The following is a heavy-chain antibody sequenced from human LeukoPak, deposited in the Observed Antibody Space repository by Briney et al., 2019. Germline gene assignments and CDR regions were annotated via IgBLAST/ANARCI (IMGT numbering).Heavy chain of an antibody. CDR3: ARPIGGYAAL. CDR1: GYSFTSYW. J-gene: IGHJ4*02. D-gene: IGHD5-12*01. V-gene: IGHV5-51*01. Sequence: GESLQISFQGSGYSFTSYWIGWVRQMPGKGLEWMGLVYPGDSDTRYSPSFQGQVTMSADKSVSTAYLQWSSLKASDTAMYYCARPIGGYAALWGQGTLVIVSS. CDR2: VYPGDSDT.